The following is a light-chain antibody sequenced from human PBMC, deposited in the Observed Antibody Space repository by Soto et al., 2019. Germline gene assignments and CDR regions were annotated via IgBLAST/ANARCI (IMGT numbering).Light chain of an antibody. V-gene: IGLV1-44*01. Sequence: QSVLTQPPSASGTPGQRVTISCSGSSSNIGSNTVYWYQQLPGTAPKLLIYSNNQWPSGVPDRFSGSKSGTSASLAISGLQSEDEADYYCAAWDDSLNGVVFGGGTKLTVL. J-gene: IGLJ2*01. CDR1: SSNIGSNT. CDR3: AAWDDSLNGVV. CDR2: SNN.